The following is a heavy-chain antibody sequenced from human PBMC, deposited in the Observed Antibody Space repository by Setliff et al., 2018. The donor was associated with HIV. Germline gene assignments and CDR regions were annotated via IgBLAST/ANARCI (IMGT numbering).Heavy chain of an antibody. CDR2: VSYGGST. CDR3: ARTRGRALLSYYFDS. V-gene: IGHV4-59*01. CDR1: SGSINGYH. J-gene: IGHJ4*02. Sequence: LSLTCGVSSGSINGYHWSWVRQAPGRGLEWIGYVSYGGSTSYNPSLNSRVTMSVDASRDQFSLKLSSVTAADTAVYYCARTRGRALLSYYFDSWGQGRLVTVSS.